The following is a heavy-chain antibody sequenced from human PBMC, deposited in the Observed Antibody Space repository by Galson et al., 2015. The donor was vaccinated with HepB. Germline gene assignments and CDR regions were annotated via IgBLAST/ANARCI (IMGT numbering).Heavy chain of an antibody. D-gene: IGHD3-10*01. J-gene: IGHJ6*02. V-gene: IGHV1-69*10. Sequence: SVKVSCKASGGTFSSYAISWVRQAPGQGLEWMGGIIPIFGIANYAQKFQGRVTITADKSTSTAYMELSSLRSEDTAVYYCARTPLYYYGSGSYYNSYYYYGMDVWGQGTTVTVSS. CDR1: GGTFSSYA. CDR2: IIPIFGIA. CDR3: ARTPLYYYGSGSYYNSYYYYGMDV.